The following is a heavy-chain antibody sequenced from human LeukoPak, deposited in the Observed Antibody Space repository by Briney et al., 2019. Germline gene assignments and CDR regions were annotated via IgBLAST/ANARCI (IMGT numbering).Heavy chain of an antibody. V-gene: IGHV7-4-1*02. D-gene: IGHD3-22*01. CDR2: INTNTGNP. CDR3: ARAPYDSSGYYVY. Sequence: ASVKVSCKASGYAFTRYAMNWVRQAPGQGPEWMGWINTNTGNPTYAQGFTGRFVFSLDTSVSTAFLQITSLKAEDTAVYYCARAPYDSSGYYVYWGQGTLVTLSS. CDR1: GYAFTRYA. J-gene: IGHJ4*02.